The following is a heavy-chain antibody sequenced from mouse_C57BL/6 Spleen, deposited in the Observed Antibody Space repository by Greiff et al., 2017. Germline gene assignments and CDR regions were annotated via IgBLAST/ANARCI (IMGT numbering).Heavy chain of an antibody. V-gene: IGHV10-1*01. D-gene: IGHD4-1*02. CDR2: IRSKSNNYAT. CDR3: ERSTGYVDY. J-gene: IGHJ2*01. CDR1: GFSFNTYA. Sequence: EVQLVESGGGLVQPTGSLKLSCAASGFSFNTYAMNWVRQAPGKGLEWVARIRSKSNNYATYYADSVKDRFTISREDSESMLELQMNNLSNEDTAMYYCERSTGYVDYWGQGTTLTVAS.